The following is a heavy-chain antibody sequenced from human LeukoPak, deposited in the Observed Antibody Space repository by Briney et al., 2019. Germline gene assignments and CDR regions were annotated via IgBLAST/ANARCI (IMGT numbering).Heavy chain of an antibody. V-gene: IGHV4-39*07. CDR1: GGSISSSSYY. CDR3: ARAGGLFFDY. Sequence: PSETLSLTCTVSGGSISSSSYYWGWIRQPPGKGLEWIGEINHSGSTNYSPSLKSRVTIAVDTSKNQFSLKLSSVTAADTAVYYCARAGGLFFDYWGQGTLVTVSS. CDR2: INHSGST. D-gene: IGHD3-10*01. J-gene: IGHJ4*02.